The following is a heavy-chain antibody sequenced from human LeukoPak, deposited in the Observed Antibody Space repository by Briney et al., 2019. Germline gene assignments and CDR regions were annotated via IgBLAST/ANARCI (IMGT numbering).Heavy chain of an antibody. J-gene: IGHJ6*02. V-gene: IGHV4-59*01. Sequence: SETPSLTCTVSGGSISSYYWSWIRQPPGKGLEWIGYIYYSGSTNYNPSLKSRVTISVDTSKNQFSLKLSSVTAADTAVYYCARGSPRYYYYGMDVWGQGTTVTVSS. CDR3: ARGSPRYYYYGMDV. CDR1: GGSISSYY. CDR2: IYYSGST.